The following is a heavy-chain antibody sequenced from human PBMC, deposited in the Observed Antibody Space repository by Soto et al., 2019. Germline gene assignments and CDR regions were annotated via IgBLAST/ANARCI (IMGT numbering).Heavy chain of an antibody. V-gene: IGHV4-30-2*05. J-gene: IGHJ4*02. CDR2: IYHSGTT. D-gene: IGHD1-1*01. CDR1: GGSIGGGGYS. Sequence: PSETLCLTYAVSGGSIGGGGYSWSWIRQPPGKGLEWIGYIYHSGTTYYNPSLKSRVTISVDTSKNQFSLKLSSVTAADTAVYFCARGVLYWGQGTLVTVSS. CDR3: ARGVLY.